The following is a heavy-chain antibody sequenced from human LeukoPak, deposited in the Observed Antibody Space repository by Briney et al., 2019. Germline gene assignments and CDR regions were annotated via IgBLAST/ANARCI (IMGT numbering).Heavy chain of an antibody. V-gene: IGHV4-31*03. D-gene: IGHD1-26*01. CDR2: MYYTGST. CDR3: ARTLGATFDC. Sequence: SQTLSLTCTVSGGSISSGAYYWSWIRQHPGKGLEWVGYMYYTGSTYYNPSLKSRLTISLDTSKNQFSLKLSSVTAADTAVYYCARTLGATFDCWGQGILVTVSS. J-gene: IGHJ4*02. CDR1: GGSISSGAYY.